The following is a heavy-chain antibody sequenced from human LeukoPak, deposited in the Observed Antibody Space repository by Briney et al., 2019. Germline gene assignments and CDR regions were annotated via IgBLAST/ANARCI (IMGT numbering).Heavy chain of an antibody. CDR2: ISSSSSYI. J-gene: IGHJ4*02. Sequence: PGGSLRLSCAASGFTFSSYSMNWVRQAPGKGLEWVSSISSSSSYIYYADSVKGRFTISRDNAKNSLYLQMNSLRAEGTAVYYCAKAVGIVVVRDSFDYWGQGTLVTVSS. CDR3: AKAVGIVVVRDSFDY. V-gene: IGHV3-21*04. D-gene: IGHD3-22*01. CDR1: GFTFSSYS.